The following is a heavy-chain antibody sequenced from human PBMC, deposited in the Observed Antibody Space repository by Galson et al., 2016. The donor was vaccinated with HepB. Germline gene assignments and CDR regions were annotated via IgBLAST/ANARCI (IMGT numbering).Heavy chain of an antibody. CDR1: RFIFSGYW. CDR3: AKCSVYSTGWCNSLDP. CDR2: IRAGGGDT. V-gene: IGHV3-23*01. D-gene: IGHD6-19*01. J-gene: IGHJ5*02. Sequence: SLRLSCAASRFIFSGYWMSWVRQAPGKGLEWVSSIRAGGGDTYYPDSVKGRFTTSRDMSKNTLYLQMGSLRAEDTAVYYCAKCSVYSTGWCNSLDPWGQGTLVIVSS.